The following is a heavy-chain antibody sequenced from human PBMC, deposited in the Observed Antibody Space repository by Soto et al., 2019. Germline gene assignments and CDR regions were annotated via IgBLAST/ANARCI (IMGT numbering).Heavy chain of an antibody. CDR3: ITDDRFLILGRQY. CDR1: GFTFNRAW. CDR2: IKSTPDGGTT. Sequence: EVQLVESGGGLVKPGESLRLSCSASGFTFNRAWMTWVRQAPGKGLEWVGRIKSTPDGGTTDYAAPVKGRFTISRDDAKNMLYLQMNSLKTEDTAVYYCITDDRFLILGRQYWGQGTLVTVSP. D-gene: IGHD3-3*01. V-gene: IGHV3-15*01. J-gene: IGHJ4*02.